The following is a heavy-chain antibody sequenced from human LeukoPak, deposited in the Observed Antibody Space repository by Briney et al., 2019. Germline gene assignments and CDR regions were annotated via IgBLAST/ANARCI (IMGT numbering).Heavy chain of an antibody. D-gene: IGHD3-10*01. CDR3: ASLTDYYGDY. V-gene: IGHV1-69*06. CDR2: IIPIFGTA. CDR1: GGTFSSYA. Sequence: SVKVSCKASGGTFSSYAISWVRQAPGQGLEWMGGIIPIFGTANYAQKFQGRVTITADKSTSTAYMELSSLRSEDTAVYHCASLTDYYGDYWGQGTLVTVSS. J-gene: IGHJ4*02.